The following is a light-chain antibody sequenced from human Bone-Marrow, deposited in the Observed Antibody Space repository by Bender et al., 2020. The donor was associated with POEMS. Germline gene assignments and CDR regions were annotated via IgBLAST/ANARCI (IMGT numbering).Light chain of an antibody. CDR1: GSNIGAGYD. V-gene: IGLV1-40*01. CDR3: QSSDSSLTVVI. J-gene: IGLJ2*01. Sequence: QSVLTQPPPGQRVTISCTGSGSNIGAGYDVHWYQQLPGTAPKLLIYGNTNRPSGGPARVAASRSGTSASLAITGLQAEDEADYYCQSSDSSLTVVIFGGGTKLTVL. CDR2: GNT.